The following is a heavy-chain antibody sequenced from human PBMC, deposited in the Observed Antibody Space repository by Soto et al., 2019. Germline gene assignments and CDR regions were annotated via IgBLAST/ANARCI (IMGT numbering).Heavy chain of an antibody. CDR3: ARAPVGAANQAYYFDY. CDR1: GYTFTSYD. V-gene: IGHV1-8*01. D-gene: IGHD2-15*01. J-gene: IGHJ4*02. Sequence: ASVKVSCKASGYTFTSYDINWVRQATGQGLEWMGWMNPNSGNTGYAQKFQGRVTMTRNTAISTAYMELSSLRSEDTAIYYCARAPVGAANQAYYFDYWGQGTLVTVSS. CDR2: MNPNSGNT.